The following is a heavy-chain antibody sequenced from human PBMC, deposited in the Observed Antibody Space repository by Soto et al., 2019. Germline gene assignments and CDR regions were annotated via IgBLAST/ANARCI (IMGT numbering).Heavy chain of an antibody. CDR2: TYYRSKWYN. CDR1: GDSVSSNSAA. V-gene: IGHV6-1*01. D-gene: IGHD2-15*01. CDR3: ARGLVYCSGGSCPVSNWFDP. J-gene: IGHJ5*02. Sequence: SQTLSLTCAISGDSVSSNSAAWDWIRQSPSRGLEWLGRTYYRSKWYNDYAVSVKSRITINPDTSKNQFSLQLNSVTPEDTAVYYCARGLVYCSGGSCPVSNWFDPWGQGTLVTVSS.